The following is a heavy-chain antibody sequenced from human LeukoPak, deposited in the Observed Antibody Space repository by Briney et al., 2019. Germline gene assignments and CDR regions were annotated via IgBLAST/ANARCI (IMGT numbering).Heavy chain of an antibody. J-gene: IGHJ4*02. CDR2: IKQDGSEK. Sequence: PGGSLRLSCAASRFTFSNYWMSWVRQAPGKGLEWVAKIKQDGSEKYYADSVKGRFTISRDNAKNSLYLQLNSLRAEDTAVYYCAREATYYYGLDYWGQGTLVTVSS. CDR3: AREATYYYGLDY. CDR1: RFTFSNYW. V-gene: IGHV3-7*01. D-gene: IGHD3-10*01.